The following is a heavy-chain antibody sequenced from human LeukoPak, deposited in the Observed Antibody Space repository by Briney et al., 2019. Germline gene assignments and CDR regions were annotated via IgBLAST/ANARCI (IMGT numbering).Heavy chain of an antibody. V-gene: IGHV3-48*01. CDR3: ARAALRYFDWSPFDY. D-gene: IGHD3-9*01. CDR2: ITSSSSAI. J-gene: IGHJ4*02. Sequence: GGSLRLSCAASGFIFSNYNMNWVRQAPGKGLEWVSYITSSSSAIYYADSVKGRFTISRDNAKNSLYLQMNSLRADDTAVYYCARAALRYFDWSPFDYWGQGTLVTVSS. CDR1: GFIFSNYN.